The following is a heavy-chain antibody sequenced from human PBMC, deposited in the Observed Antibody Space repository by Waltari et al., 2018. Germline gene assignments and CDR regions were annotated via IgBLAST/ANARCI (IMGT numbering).Heavy chain of an antibody. CDR2: IIPIFGTA. Sequence: QVQLVQSGAEVKKPGSSVKVSCKASGGTFSSYAISWVRQAPGHGLEWMGGIIPIFGTANYAQKFQGRVTITTDESTSTAYMELSSLRSEDTAVYYCARAMGGYDLGGYYYYYYYMDVWGKGTTVTVSS. CDR3: ARAMGGYDLGGYYYYYYYMDV. V-gene: IGHV1-69*05. J-gene: IGHJ6*03. CDR1: GGTFSSYA. D-gene: IGHD5-12*01.